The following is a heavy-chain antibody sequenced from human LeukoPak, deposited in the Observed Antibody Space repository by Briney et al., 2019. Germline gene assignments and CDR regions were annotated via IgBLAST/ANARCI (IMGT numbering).Heavy chain of an antibody. J-gene: IGHJ4*02. CDR1: GGTFSSYA. D-gene: IGHD6-13*01. CDR3: ARGYSSSWYLGFDY. Sequence: SVKVSCKASGGTFSSYAISWVRQAPGQGLEWMGGIMPIFDTANYAQKFQGRVTITADESTSTAYMELSSLRSEDTAVYYCARGYSSSWYLGFDYWGQGTLVTVSS. CDR2: IMPIFDTA. V-gene: IGHV1-69*13.